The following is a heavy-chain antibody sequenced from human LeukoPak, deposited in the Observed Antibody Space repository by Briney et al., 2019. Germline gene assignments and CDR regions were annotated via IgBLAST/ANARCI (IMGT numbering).Heavy chain of an antibody. CDR3: ARVSRVVPAAIRSAWFDP. Sequence: SETLSLTCAVYGGSFSGYYWSWIRQPPGKGLEWIGEINHSGSTNYNPSLKSRVTISVDTSKNQFSLKLSSVTAADTAVYYCARVSRVVPAAIRSAWFDPWGQGTRLTVSS. J-gene: IGHJ5*02. CDR1: GGSFSGYY. CDR2: INHSGST. D-gene: IGHD2-2*02. V-gene: IGHV4-34*01.